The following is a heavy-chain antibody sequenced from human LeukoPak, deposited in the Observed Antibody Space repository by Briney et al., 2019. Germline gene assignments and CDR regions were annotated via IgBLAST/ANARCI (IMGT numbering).Heavy chain of an antibody. Sequence: PSQTLSLTCAVSGGCISSNSANWSWISQSPWRGLEWLGNTYYRSKSFYDSAVSVKSRITIYPDKSKNQFSLQLNSVTPEDTAVYYCVRGYKAAAVMPGAFDIWGQGTMVTVSS. D-gene: IGHD6-13*01. V-gene: IGHV6-1*01. CDR2: TYYRSKSFY. J-gene: IGHJ3*02. CDR3: VRGYKAAAVMPGAFDI. CDR1: GGCISSNSAN.